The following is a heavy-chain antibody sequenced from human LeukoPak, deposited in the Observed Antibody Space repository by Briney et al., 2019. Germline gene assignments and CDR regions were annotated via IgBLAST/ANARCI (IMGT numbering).Heavy chain of an antibody. V-gene: IGHV4-59*01. CDR3: ARDLNRTPLGSN. CDR1: GTSISDYY. Sequence: SETLSLTCTVSGTSISDYYWGWIRQPPGKGLEWIGFIYYNGITNSNPSLKSRVTMSVDTSKNQFSLKLSSVTAADTALYYCARDLNRTPLGSNWGQGTLVTVSS. D-gene: IGHD3-10*01. J-gene: IGHJ4*02. CDR2: IYYNGIT.